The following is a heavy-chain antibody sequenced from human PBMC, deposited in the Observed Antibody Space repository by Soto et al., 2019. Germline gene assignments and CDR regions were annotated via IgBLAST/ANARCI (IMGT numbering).Heavy chain of an antibody. D-gene: IGHD3-10*01. V-gene: IGHV4-31*03. CDR1: GGSISSGGYY. J-gene: IGHJ6*02. Sequence: SETLSLTCTVSGGSISSGGYYWSWIRQHPGKGLEWIGYIYYSGSTYYNPSLKSRVTISVDTSKNQFSLKLSSVTAADTAVYYCARVVVRGSGPYYYGMDVWGQGTTVTVSS. CDR2: IYYSGST. CDR3: ARVVVRGSGPYYYGMDV.